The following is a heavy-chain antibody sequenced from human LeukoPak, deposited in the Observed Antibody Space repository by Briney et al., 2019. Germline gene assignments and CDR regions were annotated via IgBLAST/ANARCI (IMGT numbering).Heavy chain of an antibody. Sequence: PGGSLRLSCAASGFTFSSYAMHWVRQAPGKGLEYVSAISSNGGSTYYANSVKGRFTISRDNSKNTLYLQMNSLRAEDTAVYYCAKDASGSYRNYYYYYMDVWGKGTTVTVSS. CDR1: GFTFSSYA. CDR3: AKDASGSYRNYYYYYMDV. J-gene: IGHJ6*03. CDR2: ISSNGGST. D-gene: IGHD1-26*01. V-gene: IGHV3-64*01.